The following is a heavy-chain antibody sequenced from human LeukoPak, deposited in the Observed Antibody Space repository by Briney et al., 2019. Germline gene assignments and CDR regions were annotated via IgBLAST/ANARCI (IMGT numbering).Heavy chain of an antibody. D-gene: IGHD3-3*01. V-gene: IGHV4-38-2*01. CDR1: GYSLGKNYY. CDR3: ARYDSRGSASTKFDY. CDR2: IYGRAST. J-gene: IGHJ4*02. Sequence: SETLSLTCAVSGYSLGKNYYWGWIRQSPGKGLEWIGRIYGRASTSYNPSLMNRVTMSVDTSKNHFSLQLTSVSAADTAVYYCARYDSRGSASTKFDYWGPGIQVTVSS.